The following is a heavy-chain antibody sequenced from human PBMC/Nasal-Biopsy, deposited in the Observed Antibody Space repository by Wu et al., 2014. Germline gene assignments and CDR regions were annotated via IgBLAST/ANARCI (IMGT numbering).Heavy chain of an antibody. CDR3: ARDHGAYDFSPMAGY. V-gene: IGHV3-33*01. D-gene: IGHD3-3*01. Sequence: LRLSCATSGFTFTSYGMHWVRQAPGKGLEWVAVIWYDGKSVYYADSVRGRFTISRDSSKTTLYLQMNGLRGEDTGIYYCARDHGAYDFSPMAGYWGQGTLVTVSS. CDR2: IWYDGKSV. CDR1: GFTFTSYG. J-gene: IGHJ4*02.